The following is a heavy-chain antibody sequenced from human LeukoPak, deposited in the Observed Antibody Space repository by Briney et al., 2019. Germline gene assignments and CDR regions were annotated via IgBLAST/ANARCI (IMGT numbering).Heavy chain of an antibody. Sequence: HPGGSLGLSCAASGFSFSNYGMNWVRQAPGKGLEWVSGIIGSGGTTYYADSVKGRFTISRDNSKNTLYLQMNSLRAEDTALYYCAKDINWASFESRGQGTLVTVSS. V-gene: IGHV3-23*01. J-gene: IGHJ4*02. CDR2: IIGSGGTT. CDR1: GFSFSNYG. CDR3: AKDINWASFES. D-gene: IGHD7-27*01.